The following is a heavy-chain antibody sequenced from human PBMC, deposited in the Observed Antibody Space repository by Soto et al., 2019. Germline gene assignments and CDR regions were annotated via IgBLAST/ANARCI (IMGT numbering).Heavy chain of an antibody. CDR1: GFTFSSYA. V-gene: IGHV3-23*01. J-gene: IGHJ6*02. Sequence: GGSLRLSCAASGFTFSSYAMSWVRQAPGKGLEWVSAISGSGGSTYYADSVKGRFTISRDNSKNTLYLQMNSLRAEDTAVYYCAKANSNDLYYYYGMDVWGQGTTVPVSS. CDR3: AKANSNDLYYYYGMDV. D-gene: IGHD6-13*01. CDR2: ISGSGGST.